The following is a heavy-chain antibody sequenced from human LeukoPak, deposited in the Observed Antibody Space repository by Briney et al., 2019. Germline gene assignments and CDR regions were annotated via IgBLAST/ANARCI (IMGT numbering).Heavy chain of an antibody. CDR1: GFTFSSYW. J-gene: IGHJ4*02. CDR3: ARASYYYGSGSYYNGY. Sequence: GGSLRLSCAASGFTFSSYWMSWVRQAPGKGLEGVANIKQDGSEKYYVDSVKGRFTISRDNAKNSLYLQMNSLRAEDTAVYYCARASYYYGSGSYYNGYWGQGTLVTVSS. V-gene: IGHV3-7*01. CDR2: IKQDGSEK. D-gene: IGHD3-10*01.